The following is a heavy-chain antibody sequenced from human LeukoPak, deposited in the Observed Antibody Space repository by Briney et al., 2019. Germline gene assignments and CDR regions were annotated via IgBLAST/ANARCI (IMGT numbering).Heavy chain of an antibody. Sequence: ASVNVSCKASGYTFTGYYMHWVRQAHGQGVEWMGWINPKSGGTNYAQKFQGRVTMTRETAISTAYMELNRLRSDDTAVYYCARDRDYGSGIFDYWGQGTLSPSLQ. CDR2: INPKSGGT. V-gene: IGHV1-2*02. J-gene: IGHJ4*02. CDR3: ARDRDYGSGIFDY. CDR1: GYTFTGYY. D-gene: IGHD3-10*01.